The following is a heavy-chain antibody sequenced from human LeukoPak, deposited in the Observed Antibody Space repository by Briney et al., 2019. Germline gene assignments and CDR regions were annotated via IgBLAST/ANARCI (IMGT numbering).Heavy chain of an antibody. CDR3: AADYYDTSGSLTDN. J-gene: IGHJ4*02. D-gene: IGHD3-22*01. CDR1: GGSISSGGYY. CDR2: IYHSGST. Sequence: PSQTLSLTCTVSGGSISSGGYYWSWIRQHPGKGLEWIGYIYHSGSTYYNPSLKSRVTISVVMSKNQFSLNLSSVTAADTAVYYCAADYYDTSGSLTDNWGQGTLVTVSS. V-gene: IGHV4-31*03.